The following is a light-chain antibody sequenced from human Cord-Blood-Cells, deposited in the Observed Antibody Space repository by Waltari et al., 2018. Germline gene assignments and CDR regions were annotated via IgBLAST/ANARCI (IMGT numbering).Light chain of an antibody. CDR2: WAS. Sequence: EIVMTQSPDSLAVSLGERATINCTSSQSALYSPHNKHYLAWYQQKPGQPPKLLIYWASTRESGVPDRFSGSGSGTDFTLTISSLQSEDVAVYYCQQYYSTPYTFGQGTKLEIK. CDR3: QQYYSTPYT. J-gene: IGKJ2*01. CDR1: QSALYSPHNKHY. V-gene: IGKV4-1*01.